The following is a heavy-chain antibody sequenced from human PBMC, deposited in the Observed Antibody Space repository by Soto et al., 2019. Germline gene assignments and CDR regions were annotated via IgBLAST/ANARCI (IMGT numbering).Heavy chain of an antibody. CDR2: INPNSGGT. V-gene: IGHV1-2*02. CDR1: GYTFTGYY. CDR3: VRDSGAKLSSS. D-gene: IGHD6-13*01. J-gene: IGHJ4*02. Sequence: ASVKVSCKASGYTFTGYYMHWVLQAPGQGLEWMGWINPNSGGTNYAQKFQGRVTITADESARTSYMELRSLKSQDTAVYYCVRDSGAKLSSSWGQGTLVTVSS.